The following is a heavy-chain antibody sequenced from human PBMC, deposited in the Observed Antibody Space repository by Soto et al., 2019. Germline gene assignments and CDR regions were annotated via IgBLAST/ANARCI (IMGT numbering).Heavy chain of an antibody. J-gene: IGHJ6*03. CDR3: ARTHCSCPSCYLGPYYCMDV. CDR1: GGSISSGDYY. V-gene: IGHV4-31*03. D-gene: IGHD2-2*01. CDR2: VHYNGNS. Sequence: QVQLQESGPGLVKPSQTLSLTCTVSGGSISSGDYYWSWIRQHPGKGLEWIGYVHYNGNSNYNPSLKSRVSISGETSKNQCSLNLNSVAAADTAGYFCARTHCSCPSCYLGPYYCMDVWGIGTTVTVSS.